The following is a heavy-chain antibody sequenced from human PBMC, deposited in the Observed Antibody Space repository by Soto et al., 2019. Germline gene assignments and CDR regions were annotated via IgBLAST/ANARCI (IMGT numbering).Heavy chain of an antibody. CDR1: GFTFSSYS. CDR3: ARDRVDWNDVLFDY. V-gene: IGHV3-21*01. D-gene: IGHD1-1*01. CDR2: ISSSSSYI. J-gene: IGHJ4*02. Sequence: LRLSCAASGFTFSSYSMNWVRQAPGKGLEWVSSISSSSSYIYYADSVKGRFTISRDNAKNSLYLQMNSLRAEDTAVYYCARDRVDWNDVLFDYWGQGTLVTVSS.